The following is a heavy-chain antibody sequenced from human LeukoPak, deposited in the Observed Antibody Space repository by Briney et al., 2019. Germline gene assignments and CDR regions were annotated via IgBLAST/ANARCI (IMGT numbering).Heavy chain of an antibody. J-gene: IGHJ4*02. CDR3: ARHRFRFFGTFPKGPVDGFDY. CDR1: GGSISSYY. Sequence: SETLSLTCTVSGGSISSYYWSWIRQPAGKGLEWIGRIYTSGSTNYNPSLKSRVTIPVDTSKNQFSLKLSSVTAADTAVYYCARHRFRFFGTFPKGPVDGFDYWGQGTLVTVSS. D-gene: IGHD3/OR15-3a*01. V-gene: IGHV4-4*07. CDR2: IYTSGST.